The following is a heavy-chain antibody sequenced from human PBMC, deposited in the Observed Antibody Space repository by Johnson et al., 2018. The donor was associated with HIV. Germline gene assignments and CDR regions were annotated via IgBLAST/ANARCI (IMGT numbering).Heavy chain of an antibody. V-gene: IGHV3-66*02. J-gene: IGHJ3*02. CDR2: IYSGGST. Sequence: EMQLVESGGGLVQPGGSLRLSCAAFGFTVSSNYMSWVRQAPGKGLEWVSVIYSGGSTYYADSVKGRFTISRDNTKNTLSLQMNSLRAEDTAVYDCARASPHDYVSSVYFPLDAFDIWGQGTMVTVSS. CDR1: GFTVSSNY. D-gene: IGHD3-22*01. CDR3: ARASPHDYVSSVYFPLDAFDI.